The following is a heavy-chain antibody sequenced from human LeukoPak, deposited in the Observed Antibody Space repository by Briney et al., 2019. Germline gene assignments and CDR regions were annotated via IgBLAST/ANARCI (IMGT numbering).Heavy chain of an antibody. V-gene: IGHV1-2*02. D-gene: IGHD1-7*01. J-gene: IGHJ4*02. Sequence: GASVKVSCKASGYTFTGYYLHWVRQAPGQGLEWMAWINPNSGGTSYAQKFRGRVTMARDTSISTAYMELSRLRSDDTAVYYCVRGRSVTVPETTKLFDQWGQGTLVTVSS. CDR3: VRGRSVTVPETTKLFDQ. CDR1: GYTFTGYY. CDR2: INPNSGGT.